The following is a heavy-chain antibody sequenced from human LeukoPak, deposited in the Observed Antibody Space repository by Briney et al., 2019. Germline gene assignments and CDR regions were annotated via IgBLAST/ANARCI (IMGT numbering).Heavy chain of an antibody. CDR1: GGSISSSSYY. Sequence: KPSETLSLTCTVSGGSISSSSYYWGWIRQPPGKGLEWIGSIYYSGSTYYNPSLKSRVTISVDTSKNQFSLKLSSVTAADTAVYYCAREYCSGGYCHPDFWGQGTLVTVSS. V-gene: IGHV4-39*02. J-gene: IGHJ4*02. D-gene: IGHD2-15*01. CDR3: AREYCSGGYCHPDF. CDR2: IYYSGST.